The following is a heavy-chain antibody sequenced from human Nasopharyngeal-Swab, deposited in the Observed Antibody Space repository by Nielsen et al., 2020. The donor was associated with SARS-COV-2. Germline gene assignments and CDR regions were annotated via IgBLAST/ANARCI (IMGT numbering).Heavy chain of an antibody. CDR2: IIPILDKP. J-gene: IGHJ6*02. Sequence: SVKVSCKASGGTFTTYTISWVRQSPGQGLVWMGGIIPILDKPNYAQKFQGRVTITADSSTSTAYMELSGLRSEDTAVYFCARDLQGALNYYVMDVWGQGTTVTVSS. D-gene: IGHD1-26*01. CDR3: ARDLQGALNYYVMDV. V-gene: IGHV1-69*10. CDR1: GGTFTTYT.